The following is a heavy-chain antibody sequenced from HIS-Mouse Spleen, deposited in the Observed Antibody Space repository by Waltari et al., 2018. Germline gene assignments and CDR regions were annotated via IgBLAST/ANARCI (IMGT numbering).Heavy chain of an antibody. CDR1: GGSISSYY. V-gene: IGHV4-59*01. Sequence: QVQLQESGPGLVKPSETLSLTCTVSGGSISSYYWSWIRQPPGKGLEWIGYIYYSGSTNYNPSLKSLVTISVDTSKNQFSLKLSSVTAADTAVYYCARDSSSSSSYFDYWGQGTLVTVSS. CDR3: ARDSSSSSSYFDY. J-gene: IGHJ4*02. CDR2: IYYSGST. D-gene: IGHD6-6*01.